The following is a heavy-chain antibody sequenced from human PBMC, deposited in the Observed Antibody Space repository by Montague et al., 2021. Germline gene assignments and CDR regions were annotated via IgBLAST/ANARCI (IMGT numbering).Heavy chain of an antibody. J-gene: IGHJ4*02. D-gene: IGHD6-13*01. V-gene: IGHV4-31*03. CDR2: MYYSGST. CDR3: ARGRLATGDFDY. CDR1: GGSFSSVGYS. Sequence: TLSLTCTVSGGSFSSVGYSWTWIRQHPGKGLEWIVYMYYSGSTYYNPSLKSRVTISGDTSKNHFSLRLTSVTAADTAVYYCARGRLATGDFDYWGQGTLVTVSS.